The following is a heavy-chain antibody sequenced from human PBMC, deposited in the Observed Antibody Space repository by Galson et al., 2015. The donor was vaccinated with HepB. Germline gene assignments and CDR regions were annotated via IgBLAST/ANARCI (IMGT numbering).Heavy chain of an antibody. D-gene: IGHD3-3*01. CDR3: ARVRSGYHFDY. V-gene: IGHV3-48*02. CDR2: INPSGTTI. J-gene: IGHJ4*02. Sequence: SQRLSCAASGFTFSSYNMHWARQAPGKGLEWVSYINPSGTTIYYADSVKGRFITSRDNAKNSLYLQMNSLRDEDTAVYYCARVRSGYHFDYWGQGALVTVSS. CDR1: GFTFSSYN.